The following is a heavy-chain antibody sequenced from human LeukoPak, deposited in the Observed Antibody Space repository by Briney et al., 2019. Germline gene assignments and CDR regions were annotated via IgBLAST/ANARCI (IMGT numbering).Heavy chain of an antibody. V-gene: IGHV3-48*03. CDR2: ISSSGNII. J-gene: IGHJ4*02. CDR1: GFTFSTYE. CDR3: ARGGSSSWYGYFDY. Sequence: GGSLRLSCAASGFTFSTYEMNWVRQAPGKGLEGVSYISSSGNIIYYADSVKGRFTISRDNAKNSLYLQMNSLRAEDTAVYYCARGGSSSWYGYFDYWGQGTLVTVSS. D-gene: IGHD6-13*01.